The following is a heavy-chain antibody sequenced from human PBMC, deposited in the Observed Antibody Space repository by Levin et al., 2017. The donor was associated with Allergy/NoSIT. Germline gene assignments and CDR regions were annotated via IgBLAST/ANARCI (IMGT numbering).Heavy chain of an antibody. CDR3: VREYYDILTGYAYFDY. CDR1: GYSFTSYH. CDR2: INVGGGST. Sequence: ASVKVSCKASGYSFTSYHMHWVRQAPGQGLDWMGIINVGGGSTSYARKFQGRVTMTRDTSTSTVYMELSSLRSEDTAVYYCVREYYDILTGYAYFDYWGQGTLVTVSS. J-gene: IGHJ4*02. D-gene: IGHD3-9*01. V-gene: IGHV1-46*01.